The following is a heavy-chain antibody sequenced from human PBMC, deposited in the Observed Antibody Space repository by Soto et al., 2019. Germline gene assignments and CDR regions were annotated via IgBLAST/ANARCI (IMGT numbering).Heavy chain of an antibody. J-gene: IGHJ4*02. CDR1: GFTFSSYP. CDR3: AKAYAERVTTWV. Sequence: VQLLESGGGLVQPGGSLRLSCTASGFTFSSYPMSWVRQAPGKGLEWVSGISSSGVTTYYAASVEGRFTISRDNSKSTLYLQMSSLRAEDTATYYCAKAYAERVTTWVWGQGTLVTVSS. CDR2: ISSSGVTT. D-gene: IGHD4-17*01. V-gene: IGHV3-23*01.